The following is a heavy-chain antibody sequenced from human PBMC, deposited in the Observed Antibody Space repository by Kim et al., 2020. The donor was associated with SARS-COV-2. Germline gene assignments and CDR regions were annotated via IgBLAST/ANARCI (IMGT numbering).Heavy chain of an antibody. V-gene: IGHV3-30*18. CDR3: AKGLHYDILTGPTFDY. CDR2: ISYDGSNK. CDR1: GFTFSSYG. D-gene: IGHD3-9*01. J-gene: IGHJ4*02. Sequence: GGSLRLSCAASGFTFSSYGMHWVRQAPGKGLEWVAVISYDGSNKYYADSVKGRFTISRDNSKNTLYLQMNSLRAEDTAVYYCAKGLHYDILTGPTFDYWGQGPLVTVSS.